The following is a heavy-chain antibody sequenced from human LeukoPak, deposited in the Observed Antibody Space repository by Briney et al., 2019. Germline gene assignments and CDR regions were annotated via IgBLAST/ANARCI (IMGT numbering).Heavy chain of an antibody. CDR3: ARRSAGTGFDY. Sequence: SETLSLTCTVSGGSISGYYWSWIRQAPGKGLEWIGYIHYSGSTNYNPSLMSRVTISADTTKNQFSLKLSSVTAADTAVYYCARRSAGTGFDYWGQGSLVTVSS. D-gene: IGHD6-13*01. V-gene: IGHV4-59*08. CDR2: IHYSGST. J-gene: IGHJ4*02. CDR1: GGSISGYY.